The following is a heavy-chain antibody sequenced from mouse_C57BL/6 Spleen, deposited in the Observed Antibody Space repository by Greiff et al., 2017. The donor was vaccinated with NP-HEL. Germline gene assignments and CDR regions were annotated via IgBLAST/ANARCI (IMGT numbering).Heavy chain of an antibody. D-gene: IGHD1-1*01. CDR2: IYPGDGDT. V-gene: IGHV1-82*01. CDR3: ARENYYGSSYGAMDY. J-gene: IGHJ4*01. CDR1: GYAFSSSW. Sequence: LVESGPELVKPGASVKISCKASGYAFSSSWMNWVKQRPGKGLEWIGRIYPGDGDTNYNGKFKGKATLTADKSSSTAYMQLSSLTSEDSAVYFCARENYYGSSYGAMDYWGQGTSVTVSS.